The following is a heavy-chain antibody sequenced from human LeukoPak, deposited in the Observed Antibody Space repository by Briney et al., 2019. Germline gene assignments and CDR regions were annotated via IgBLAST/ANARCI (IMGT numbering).Heavy chain of an antibody. Sequence: GGSLRLSCAASGFTFNTYNMNWVRQAPGKGLEWVSSISGSTAYIYYADSVKGRFTISRDNAKNSLYLQMSSLRPEDTAVYYCARDAPYGLGAFEAWGQGTMVTVSS. CDR2: ISGSTAYI. CDR3: ARDAPYGLGAFEA. D-gene: IGHD4-17*01. CDR1: GFTFNTYN. J-gene: IGHJ3*01. V-gene: IGHV3-21*01.